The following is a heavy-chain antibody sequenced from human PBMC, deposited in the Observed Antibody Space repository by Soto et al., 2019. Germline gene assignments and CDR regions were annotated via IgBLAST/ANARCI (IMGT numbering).Heavy chain of an antibody. V-gene: IGHV1-18*01. D-gene: IGHD6-13*01. CDR3: ARDDRAAAAGTTYYFDY. CDR2: ISPYDGNT. Sequence: QVQLVQSEAEVKKPGASVKVSCKASGYIFTNYGLSWVRQAPGQGLQWMAWISPYDGNTHYAQNLQGRVTVTTDTSXSXXDKELRSQRYDDTAVYFCARDDRAAAAGTTYYFDYWGQGTLVTVSS. J-gene: IGHJ4*02. CDR1: GYIFTNYG.